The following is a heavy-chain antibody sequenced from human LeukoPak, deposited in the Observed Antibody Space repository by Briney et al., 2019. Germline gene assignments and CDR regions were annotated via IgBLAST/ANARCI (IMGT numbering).Heavy chain of an antibody. J-gene: IGHJ4*02. D-gene: IGHD4-4*01. CDR1: GFPFSSYP. V-gene: IGHV3-15*01. Sequence: GGSLRLSCAASGFPFSSYPMSWVRQAPEKGLEWVGRIKSESDGGTTDYAAPVKGRFTISRDDSESTLYLQMNSLNTEDTAVYYCTTDLTTLIAADYWGQGTLVTVSS. CDR2: IKSESDGGTT. CDR3: TTDLTTLIAADY.